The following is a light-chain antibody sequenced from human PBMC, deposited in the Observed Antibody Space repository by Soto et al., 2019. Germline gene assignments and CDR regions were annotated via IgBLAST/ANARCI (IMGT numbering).Light chain of an antibody. CDR1: SSDVGGYDY. J-gene: IGLJ1*01. Sequence: QSALTQPPAASGSPGQPVTISCTGTSSDVGGYDYVSWYQQYPGKAPKLLIYEVSKRPSGVPDRFSRSKTGNTASRTLSGLQADDEADYYCTSYAGDTNELFATGPKATVL. CDR3: TSYAGDTNEL. CDR2: EVS. V-gene: IGLV2-8*01.